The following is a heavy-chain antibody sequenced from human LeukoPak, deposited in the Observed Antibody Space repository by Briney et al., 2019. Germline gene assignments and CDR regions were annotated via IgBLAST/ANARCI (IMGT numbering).Heavy chain of an antibody. CDR3: ARVEPLRYFDL. CDR1: GGSISSGSYY. V-gene: IGHV4-30-4*08. D-gene: IGHD1-26*01. Sequence: PSETLSLTCTVSGGSISSGSYYWSWIRQPAGKGLEWIGYIYYSGSTYYNPSLKSRVTISVDTSKNQFSLKLSSVTAADTAVYYCARVEPLRYFDLWGRGTLVTVSS. J-gene: IGHJ2*01. CDR2: IYYSGST.